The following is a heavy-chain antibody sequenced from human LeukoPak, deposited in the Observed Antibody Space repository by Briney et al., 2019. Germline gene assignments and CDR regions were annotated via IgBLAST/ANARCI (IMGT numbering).Heavy chain of an antibody. CDR1: GYTFTGYY. CDR3: GKQRGDASLSES. CDR2: INPNSGAT. V-gene: IGHV1-2*02. D-gene: IGHD2-21*02. Sequence: ASVKVSCKASGYTFTGYYMHWVRQAPGQGLEWMGWINPNSGATSYLQKFQGRVTMTRDTSIKTAYMELSSLRSDDTAVYYCGKQRGDASLSESWGQGTLVTVSS. J-gene: IGHJ5*02.